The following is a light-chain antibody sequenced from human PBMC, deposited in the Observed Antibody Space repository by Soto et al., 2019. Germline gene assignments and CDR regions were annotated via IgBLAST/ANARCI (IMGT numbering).Light chain of an antibody. J-gene: IGLJ1*01. V-gene: IGLV2-8*01. Sequence: QSVLTQPPSASGSPGQSVTISCTGTSSDVGGYNYVSWYQQHPGKAPKLIIYEVTQRPSGVPDRFSGSKSGNTASLTVSGLQAEDEADYYCCSYADSNIFYVFGTGTKLTVL. CDR3: CSYADSNIFYV. CDR1: SSDVGGYNY. CDR2: EVT.